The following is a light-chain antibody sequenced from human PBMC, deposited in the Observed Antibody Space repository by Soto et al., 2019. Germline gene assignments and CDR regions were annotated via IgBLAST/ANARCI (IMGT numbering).Light chain of an antibody. V-gene: IGKV3-15*01. CDR1: QSVRSN. CDR3: QQYNDWPRST. CDR2: GAT. J-gene: IGKJ2*02. Sequence: EILMTQSPATLSVSPGERATLSCRASQSVRSNLAWYQQKPGQAPRLLIFGATTRATGMPARFSGSGSGTEFTLTISSLQSEDFAVYYCQQYNDWPRSTFGQGTKLEIK.